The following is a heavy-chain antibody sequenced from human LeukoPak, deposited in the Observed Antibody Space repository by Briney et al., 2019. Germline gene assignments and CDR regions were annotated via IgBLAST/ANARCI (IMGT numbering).Heavy chain of an antibody. D-gene: IGHD3-3*01. CDR1: GGSFSGYY. V-gene: IGHV4-34*01. CDR2: INHSGST. CDR3: ARAHYDFWSGYFGY. Sequence: PSETLSLTCAVYGGSFSGYYWSWIRQPPGKGLEWNGEINHSGSTNYNPSLKSRVIISVDTSKNQFSLKLSSVTAADTAVYYCARAHYDFWSGYFGYWGQGTLVTVSS. J-gene: IGHJ4*02.